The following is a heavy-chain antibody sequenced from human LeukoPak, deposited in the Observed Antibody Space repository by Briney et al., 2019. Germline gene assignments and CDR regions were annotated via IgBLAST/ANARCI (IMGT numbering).Heavy chain of an antibody. CDR2: INPETGHT. J-gene: IGHJ5*02. V-gene: IGHV1-46*02. CDR3: ARDSVGASNWFDP. D-gene: IGHD3-10*01. CDR1: GYIFNSHN. Sequence: ASVKVSCKASGYIFNSHNIHWVRQAPGQGLEWMGIINPETGHTNYAQKFRGRLAMTRDMSTSTVYLDVSSLRSEDTAIYYCARDSVGASNWFDPWGQGTLVTVSS.